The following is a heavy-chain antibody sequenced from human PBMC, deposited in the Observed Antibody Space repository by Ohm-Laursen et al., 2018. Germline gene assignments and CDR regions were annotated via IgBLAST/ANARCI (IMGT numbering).Heavy chain of an antibody. CDR2: IWYDGSNK. CDR1: GFTFSSYG. D-gene: IGHD6-6*01. V-gene: IGHV3-33*01. CDR3: ARGYSTSSALDY. Sequence: SLRLSCAASGFTFSSYGMDWVRQAPGKGLEWVAVIWYDGSNKYYADSVKGRFTISRDDSKNMVYLQMNSLRAEDTAMYYCARGYSTSSALDYWGQGTLVIVSS. J-gene: IGHJ4*02.